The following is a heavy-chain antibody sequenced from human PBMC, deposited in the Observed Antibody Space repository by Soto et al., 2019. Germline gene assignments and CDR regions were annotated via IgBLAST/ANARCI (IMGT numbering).Heavy chain of an antibody. D-gene: IGHD3-3*01. Sequence: PSETLSLTCAVYGGSFSGYYWSWIRQPPGKGLEWIGEINHSGSTNYNPSLKSRVTISVDTSKNHFSLKVSSVTAADTAVYYCARGQFPWRGFLDYWGQGTLVTVSS. CDR1: GGSFSGYY. CDR2: INHSGST. J-gene: IGHJ4*02. V-gene: IGHV4-34*01. CDR3: ARGQFPWRGFLDY.